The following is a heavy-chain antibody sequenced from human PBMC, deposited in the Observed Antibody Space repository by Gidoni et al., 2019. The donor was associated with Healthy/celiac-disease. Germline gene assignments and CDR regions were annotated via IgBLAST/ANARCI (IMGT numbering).Heavy chain of an antibody. J-gene: IGHJ4*02. Sequence: QLQLQESGPGLVKPSETLSLTCTVSGGSISSSSDYWGWLRQPPGKGLEWIGSIYYSGSTSYNPSLKSRVTISVDTSKNQFSLKLSSVTAADTAVYYCARQKRDGYNFFDYWGQGTLVTVSS. D-gene: IGHD1-1*01. CDR1: GGSISSSSDY. CDR3: ARQKRDGYNFFDY. V-gene: IGHV4-39*01. CDR2: IYYSGST.